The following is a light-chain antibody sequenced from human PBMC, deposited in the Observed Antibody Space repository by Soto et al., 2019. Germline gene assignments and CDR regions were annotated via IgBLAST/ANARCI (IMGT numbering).Light chain of an antibody. J-gene: IGKJ1*01. CDR1: QDISNY. CDR2: TAS. Sequence: DIQMTQSPSSLSASVGDRVTITCRASQDISNYLAWYQQKPGKVPKLLIYTASTLQSGVPSRFSGSGSGTYFTITISSLQPEDVATYYCQKYNSAPKTFGQGTKVEIK. V-gene: IGKV1-27*01. CDR3: QKYNSAPKT.